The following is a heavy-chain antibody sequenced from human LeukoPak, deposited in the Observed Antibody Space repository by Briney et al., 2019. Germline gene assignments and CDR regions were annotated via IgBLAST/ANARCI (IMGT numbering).Heavy chain of an antibody. CDR1: GYTFTGYY. Sequence: ASVKVSCKASGYTFTGYYMHWVRQAPGQGLEWMGWINPNSGGTNYAQKFQGRVTMTRDTSISTAYMELSRLRSDDTAVYYCARDDAEDTALGYWGQGTLVTVSS. J-gene: IGHJ4*02. CDR2: INPNSGGT. V-gene: IGHV1-2*02. CDR3: ARDDAEDTALGY. D-gene: IGHD5-18*01.